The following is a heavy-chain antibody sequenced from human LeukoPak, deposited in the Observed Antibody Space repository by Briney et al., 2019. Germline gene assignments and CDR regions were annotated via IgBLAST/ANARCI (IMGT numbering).Heavy chain of an antibody. Sequence: AAETLSLTCTVSGGSISSYYWSWIRQPAGKGLEWIGRIYTSGSTNYDASLKSRVSMSVDTSKNQFSLKLSSVTAADTAVFYCARENSGSYREFDYWGQGTLVTVSS. D-gene: IGHD1-26*01. V-gene: IGHV4-4*07. J-gene: IGHJ4*02. CDR1: GGSISSYY. CDR2: IYTSGST. CDR3: ARENSGSYREFDY.